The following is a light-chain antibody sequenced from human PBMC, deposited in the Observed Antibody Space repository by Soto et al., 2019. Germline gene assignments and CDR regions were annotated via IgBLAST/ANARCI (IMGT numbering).Light chain of an antibody. V-gene: IGKV3-20*01. CDR1: QSVSSSY. CDR3: QQYGSSRWT. CDR2: GAS. Sequence: EIVLTQSPGTLSLSPGERATLSCRASQSVSSSYLAWYQQKPGQAPRLLIYGASSRATGIPDRFSGSGSGTDFTLTISRLEAEDFAGYYCQQYGSSRWTFGQGTKVEIK. J-gene: IGKJ1*01.